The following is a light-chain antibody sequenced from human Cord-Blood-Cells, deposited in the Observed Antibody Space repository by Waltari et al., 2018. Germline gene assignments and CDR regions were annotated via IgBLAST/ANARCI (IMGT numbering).Light chain of an antibody. CDR3: SSYTSSSTYV. CDR1: SSDVGGYNY. Sequence: QSALTQPASVSGSPGQSITISCTGTSSDVGGYNYVSWYQQHPGKAPKLMIYDVSNRPSGVSNRFSGSKSGKTASLTSSGLQAEDEADYYCSSYTSSSTYVFGTGTKVTVL. J-gene: IGLJ1*01. CDR2: DVS. V-gene: IGLV2-14*03.